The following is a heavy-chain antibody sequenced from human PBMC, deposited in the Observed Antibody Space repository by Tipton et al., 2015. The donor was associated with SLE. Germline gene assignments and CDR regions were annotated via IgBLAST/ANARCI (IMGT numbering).Heavy chain of an antibody. J-gene: IGHJ4*02. V-gene: IGHV4-34*01. Sequence: LRLSCAVYGGSFSGYYWSWIRQPPGKGLEWIGEINHSGSTNYKPSLESRVTISVDTSKNQVSLKLRSVTAADTAVYYCARGLTNYGGNSYHLDYWGQGTLVTVSS. CDR1: GGSFSGYY. CDR2: INHSGST. D-gene: IGHD4-23*01. CDR3: ARGLTNYGGNSYHLDY.